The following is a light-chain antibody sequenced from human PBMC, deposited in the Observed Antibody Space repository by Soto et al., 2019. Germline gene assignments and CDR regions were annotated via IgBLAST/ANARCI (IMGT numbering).Light chain of an antibody. J-gene: IGKJ2*01. CDR2: GAS. CDR1: QSVSSN. CDR3: QQYNNWPPYT. Sequence: EIVMTQXXATLSVSPGERATLSCRASQSVSSNLAWYQQKPGQAPRLLIYGASTRATGIPARFXXXXXXXXXXXXXSSLQSKDFAVYYCQQYNNWPPYTFGQGTKLEXK. V-gene: IGKV3-15*01.